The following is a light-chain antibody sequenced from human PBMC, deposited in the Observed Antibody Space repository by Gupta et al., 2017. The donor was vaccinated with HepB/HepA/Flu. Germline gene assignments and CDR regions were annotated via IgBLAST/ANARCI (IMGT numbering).Light chain of an antibody. CDR3: QQSFSVPPWT. V-gene: IGKV1-39*01. CDR2: AAS. Sequence: DIEMTQSPSSLSASVGDRVLITCRPSQSIGTSLNWYQQRPGRAPKFLIAAASTLQSGVPSRFSGSGSGTEFTLTIDGLRPEDLATYYCQQSFSVPPWTFGQGTKVEI. CDR1: QSIGTS. J-gene: IGKJ1*01.